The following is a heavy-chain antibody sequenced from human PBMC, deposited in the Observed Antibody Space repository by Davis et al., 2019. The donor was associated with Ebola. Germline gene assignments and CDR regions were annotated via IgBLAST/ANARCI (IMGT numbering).Heavy chain of an antibody. D-gene: IGHD3-22*01. J-gene: IGHJ3*02. CDR2: IRDSEVT. CDR1: GFTFSAYH. CDR3: AKEPSSGYAFDI. Sequence: PGGSLRLSCAASGFTFSAYHMNWVRQAPGKGLEWVANIRDSEVTYYADSVKGRFTISRDNSKSTLYLQMDSLRVEDTALYYCAKEPSSGYAFDIWGQGTMVTVSS. V-gene: IGHV3-23*01.